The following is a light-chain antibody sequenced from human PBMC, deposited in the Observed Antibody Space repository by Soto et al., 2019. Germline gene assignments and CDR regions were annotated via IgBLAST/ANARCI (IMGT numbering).Light chain of an antibody. J-gene: IGKJ1*01. Sequence: DIQMTQSPSTLPASVGDRVTITCRASQTISSWLAWYQQKPGKAPKLLIYDASSLESGVPSRFSGSGSGTEFTLTISSLQPDDFATYYCQQYNSLFGQGTKVDI. CDR3: QQYNSL. CDR1: QTISSW. V-gene: IGKV1-5*01. CDR2: DAS.